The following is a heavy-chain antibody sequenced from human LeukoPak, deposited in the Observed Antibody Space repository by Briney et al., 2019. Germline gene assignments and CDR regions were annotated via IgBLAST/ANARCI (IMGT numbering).Heavy chain of an antibody. CDR3: AKDGRRCSSTSCYTNYFDY. CDR2: IRYDGSNK. CDR1: GFTFSSYG. Sequence: PGGSLRLSCAASGFTFSSYGMHWVRQAPGKGLEWVAFIRYDGSNKYYADSVKGRFTISRDNSKNTLYLQMNSLRAEDTAVYYCAKDGRRCSSTSCYTNYFDYWGQGTLVTVPS. J-gene: IGHJ4*02. D-gene: IGHD2-2*02. V-gene: IGHV3-30*02.